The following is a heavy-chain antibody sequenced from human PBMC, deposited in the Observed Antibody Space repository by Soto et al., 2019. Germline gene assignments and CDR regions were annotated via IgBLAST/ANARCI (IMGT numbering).Heavy chain of an antibody. V-gene: IGHV4-39*01. CDR2: IYYSGSA. CDR1: GDSISSIDYY. CDR3: VSCDPWVGFDY. D-gene: IGHD1-26*01. J-gene: IGHJ4*02. Sequence: QLQLQESGPGLVKPSETLSLTYPVSGDSISSIDYYCGLLRQPPGKGLELIGNIYYSGSASYHPSRKRRVTINVDTSKTLGSLNMNSVAATDTGVYTCVSCDPWVGFDYWGQGTLVTLSS.